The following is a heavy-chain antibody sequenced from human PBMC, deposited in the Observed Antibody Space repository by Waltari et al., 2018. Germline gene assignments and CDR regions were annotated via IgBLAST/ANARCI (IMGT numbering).Heavy chain of an antibody. CDR1: GFSFGAYG. Sequence: QVQLVESGGGVVQPGGSLRLSCAASGFSFGAYGMNWVRQAPGKGMVWISFTLTDETIQSYADSVKGRFTISRDNSRNTLYLQMDSLREEDTAIYYCARKGGRIAVAGMGYWGRGTLVTVSS. V-gene: IGHV3-30-3*01. CDR2: TLTDETIQ. J-gene: IGHJ4*02. D-gene: IGHD6-19*01. CDR3: ARKGGRIAVAGMGY.